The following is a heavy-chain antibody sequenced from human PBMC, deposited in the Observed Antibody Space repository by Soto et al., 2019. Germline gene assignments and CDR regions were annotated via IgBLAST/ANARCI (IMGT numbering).Heavy chain of an antibody. Sequence: GGSLRLSCAASGFTFDDYAMHWVRQAPGKGLEWVSGISWNSGSIGYADSVKGRFTISRDNAKNSLYLQMNSLRAEDTALYYCAETSGSWFDPWGQGTLVTVSS. CDR2: ISWNSGSI. D-gene: IGHD6-19*01. CDR3: AETSGSWFDP. CDR1: GFTFDDYA. J-gene: IGHJ5*02. V-gene: IGHV3-9*01.